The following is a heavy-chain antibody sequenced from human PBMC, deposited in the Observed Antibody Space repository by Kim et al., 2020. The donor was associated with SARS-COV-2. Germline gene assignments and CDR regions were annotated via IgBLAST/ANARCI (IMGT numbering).Heavy chain of an antibody. CDR3: ATTSLGYCSSTSCYVMDY. CDR2: TYYRSKWYN. J-gene: IGHJ4*02. Sequence: SQTLSLTCAISGDSVSSNSAAWNWIRQSPSRGLEWLGRTYYRSKWYNDYAVSVKSRITINPDTSKNQFSLQLNSVTPEDTAVYYCATTSLGYCSSTSCYVMDYWGQGTLVTVSS. CDR1: GDSVSSNSAA. V-gene: IGHV6-1*01. D-gene: IGHD2-2*01.